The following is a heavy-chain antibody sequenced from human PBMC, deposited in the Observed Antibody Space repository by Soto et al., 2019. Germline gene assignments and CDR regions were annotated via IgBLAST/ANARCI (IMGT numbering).Heavy chain of an antibody. CDR3: ARDQEPSTLYYDYYYMDV. CDR2: INPSGGST. Sequence: QVQLVQSGAEVKKPGASVTVSCTASGYTFTSYYIHWVRQAPGQGLEWMGIINPSGGSTSYAQKFQDRVTMTRDTSTSTVYMEVSGLRSEDTALYYCARDQEPSTLYYDYYYMDVWGKGTTVTVSS. CDR1: GYTFTSYY. J-gene: IGHJ6*03. V-gene: IGHV1-46*03.